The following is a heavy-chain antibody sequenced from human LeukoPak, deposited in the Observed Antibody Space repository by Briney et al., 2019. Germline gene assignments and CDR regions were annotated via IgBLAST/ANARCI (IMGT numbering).Heavy chain of an antibody. V-gene: IGHV3-30*02. CDR2: IRYDGNIK. Sequence: GGSLRLSCAASGFTFSSHDMHWVRQSPGKGLEWVAFIRYDGNIKFYADSMKGRFTISRDNSKNALYLHINSLRPEDTALYYCVKDNPLDYWGQGTLVIVSS. CDR3: VKDNPLDY. CDR1: GFTFSSHD. D-gene: IGHD1-14*01. J-gene: IGHJ4*02.